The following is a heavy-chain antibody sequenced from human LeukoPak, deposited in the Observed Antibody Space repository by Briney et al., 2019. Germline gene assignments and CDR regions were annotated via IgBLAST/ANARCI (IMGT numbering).Heavy chain of an antibody. D-gene: IGHD4-17*01. CDR3: ARDNGDSGDY. V-gene: IGHV4-59*01. Sequence: PSETLSLTCAVYGGSFSGYYWSWIRQPPGKGLEWIGYIYYSGSTNYNPSLKSRVTISVDTSKNQFSLKLSSVTAADTAVYYCARDNGDSGDYWGQGTLVTVSS. J-gene: IGHJ4*02. CDR1: GGSFSGYY. CDR2: IYYSGST.